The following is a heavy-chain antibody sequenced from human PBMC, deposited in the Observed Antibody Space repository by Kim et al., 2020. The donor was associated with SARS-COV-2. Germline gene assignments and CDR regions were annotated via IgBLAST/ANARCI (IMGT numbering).Heavy chain of an antibody. J-gene: IGHJ5*02. CDR2: INGGNGNT. Sequence: ASVKVSCKASGYTFDTFSLYWLRQAPGQRFEWRGWINGGNGNTRYSQNFQGRVTFTRDTSATTAYMELTSLTFKDTAVYYCAREGSGSYNWLDPWGQGT. CDR3: AREGSGSYNWLDP. CDR1: GYTFDTFS. V-gene: IGHV1-3*01. D-gene: IGHD3-10*01.